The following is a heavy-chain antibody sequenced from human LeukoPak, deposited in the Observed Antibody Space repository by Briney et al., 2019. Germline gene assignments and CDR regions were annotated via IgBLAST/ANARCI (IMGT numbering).Heavy chain of an antibody. CDR2: IYYSGST. V-gene: IGHV4-59*01. CDR3: ASTLLPAALFDY. D-gene: IGHD2-2*01. Sequence: SETLSLTCTVSGGSISSYYWSWIRQPPGKGLEWIGYIYYSGSTYYNPSLKSRVTISVDTSKNQFSLKLSSVTAADTAVYYCASTLLPAALFDYWGQGTLVTVSS. J-gene: IGHJ4*02. CDR1: GGSISSYY.